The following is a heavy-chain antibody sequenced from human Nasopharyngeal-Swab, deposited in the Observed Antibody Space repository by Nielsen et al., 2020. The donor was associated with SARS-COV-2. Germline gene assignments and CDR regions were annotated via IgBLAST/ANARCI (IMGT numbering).Heavy chain of an antibody. D-gene: IGHD1-26*01. CDR1: GDTFTSYA. V-gene: IGHV1-3*01. CDR2: INAGNGNT. J-gene: IGHJ5*02. CDR3: ARVGIMSGNLWGWFDP. Sequence: ASVKVSCKASGDTFTSYAMHWVRQAPGQRLEWMGWINAGNGNTKYSQKFQGRVTITRDTSASTAYMELSSLRSEDTAVYYCARVGIMSGNLWGWFDPWGQGTLVTVSS.